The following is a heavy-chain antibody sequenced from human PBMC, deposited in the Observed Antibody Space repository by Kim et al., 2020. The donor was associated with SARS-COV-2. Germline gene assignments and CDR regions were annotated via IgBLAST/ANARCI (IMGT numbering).Heavy chain of an antibody. Sequence: KGRFTISRDNSKNTLYLQMNSLRAEDTAVYYCAKDREGDSSSSWAYGMDVWGQGTTVTVSS. CDR3: AKDREGDSSSSWAYGMDV. D-gene: IGHD6-6*01. V-gene: IGHV3-23*01. J-gene: IGHJ6*02.